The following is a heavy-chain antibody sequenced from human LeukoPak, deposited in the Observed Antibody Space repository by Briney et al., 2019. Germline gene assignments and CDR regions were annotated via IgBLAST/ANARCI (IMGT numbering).Heavy chain of an antibody. CDR3: TRDLGFSIDY. V-gene: IGHV3-49*04. J-gene: IGHJ4*02. Sequence: SLRLSCTASGFTFGDYAMSWVRQAPGKGLEWVGFIRSKAYGGTTEYAASVKGRFTISRDDSKSIAYLQMNSLKTEDTAVYYCTRDLGFSIDYWGQGTLVTVSS. CDR2: IRSKAYGGTT. CDR1: GFTFGDYA.